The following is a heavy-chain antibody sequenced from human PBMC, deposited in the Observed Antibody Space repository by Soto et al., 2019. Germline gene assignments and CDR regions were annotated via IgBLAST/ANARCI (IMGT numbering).Heavy chain of an antibody. D-gene: IGHD2-2*01. J-gene: IGHJ4*02. CDR1: GYTFTSYY. CDR3: ARGLGDIVVVPAALGLGAADY. CDR2: INPSGGST. Sequence: QVQLVQSGAEVKKPGASVKVSCKASGYTFTSYYMHWVRQAPGQGLEWMGIINPSGGSTSYAQKFRGRVTMTRDTSTSTVYMELSSLRSEDTAVYYCARGLGDIVVVPAALGLGAADYWGQGTLVTVSS. V-gene: IGHV1-46*01.